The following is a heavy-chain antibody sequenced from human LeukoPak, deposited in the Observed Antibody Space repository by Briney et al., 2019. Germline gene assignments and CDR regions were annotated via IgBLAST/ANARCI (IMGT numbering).Heavy chain of an antibody. CDR1: EFTFSSSW. D-gene: IGHD6-19*01. V-gene: IGHV3-7*05. Sequence: GGSLRLSCAASEFTFSSSWMSWVRQAPGKGLEWVATIKQDGSEKYYVDSVKGRFTISRDNAKNSLYLQMNSLRAEDTDEYYCARAWRYSSGWYDNWGQGTLVTVSS. J-gene: IGHJ5*02. CDR3: ARAWRYSSGWYDN. CDR2: IKQDGSEK.